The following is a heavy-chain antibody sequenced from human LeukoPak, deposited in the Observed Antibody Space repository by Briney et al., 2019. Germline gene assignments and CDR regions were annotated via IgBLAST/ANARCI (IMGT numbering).Heavy chain of an antibody. J-gene: IGHJ6*03. Sequence: PGGSLRLSCAASGFTFSSYWMGWVRQAPGKGLEWVANIKQDGSEKYYVDSVKGRFTISRDNAKNSLYLQMNSLRAEDTAVYYCARSGCSSTSCYKKGGYYYYYMDVWGKGTTVTVSS. D-gene: IGHD2-2*02. CDR3: ARSGCSSTSCYKKGGYYYYYMDV. CDR1: GFTFSSYW. V-gene: IGHV3-7*01. CDR2: IKQDGSEK.